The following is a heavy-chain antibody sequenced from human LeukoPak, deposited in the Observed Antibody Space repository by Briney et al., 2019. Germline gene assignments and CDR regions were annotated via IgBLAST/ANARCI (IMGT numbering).Heavy chain of an antibody. V-gene: IGHV3-72*01. CDR2: IRNKVNSYTT. CDR3: ASASAGLIEY. J-gene: IGHJ4*02. CDR1: GFSFSDHF. Sequence: GGSLRLSCAASGFSFSDHFMGWVRQAPGKGLEWVGRIRNKVNSYTTDFAASVKGRFTISRDDSKNSLYLQMNSLKTEDTAMYYCASASAGLIEYWGQGTLVTVSS.